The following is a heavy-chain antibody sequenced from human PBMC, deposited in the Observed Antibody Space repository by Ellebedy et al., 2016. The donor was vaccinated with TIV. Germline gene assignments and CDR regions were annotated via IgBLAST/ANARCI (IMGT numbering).Heavy chain of an antibody. CDR3: ARFSRGAPFVDYLYYMDV. D-gene: IGHD2-15*01. CDR2: ISTISDDV. CDR1: GFTFSKYC. J-gene: IGHJ6*03. V-gene: IGHV3-21*01. Sequence: GESLKISCAASGFTFSKYCMSWVRHVPGTGLEWVSSISTISDDVHHADSVKGRFTISRDNAKNSIYLQMNNLRPEDTAVYYCARFSRGAPFVDYLYYMDVWGKGTAVTVSS.